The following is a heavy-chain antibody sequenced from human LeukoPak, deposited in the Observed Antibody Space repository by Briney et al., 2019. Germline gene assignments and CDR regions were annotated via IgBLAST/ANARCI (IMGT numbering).Heavy chain of an antibody. CDR1: GFTFSSYA. D-gene: IGHD5-18*01. V-gene: IGHV3-23*01. CDR3: AEVDTAMPTFDY. Sequence: GGSLRLSCAASGFTFSSYAMSWVRQAPGKGLEWVSAISGSGGSTYYADSVKGRFTISRDNSKNTLYLQMNSLRAEDTAVYYCAEVDTAMPTFDYWGQGTLVTVSS. CDR2: ISGSGGST. J-gene: IGHJ4*02.